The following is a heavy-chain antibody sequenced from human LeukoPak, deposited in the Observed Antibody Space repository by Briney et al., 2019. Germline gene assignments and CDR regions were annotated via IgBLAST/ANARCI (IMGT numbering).Heavy chain of an antibody. CDR2: INPNSGDP. D-gene: IGHD5-24*01. CDR1: GYIFTAYY. CDR3: VRGGDGDRRDFDY. Sequence: ASVKVSCKASGYIFTAYYLHWVRQAPGQGLEWMGWINPNSGDPNYAQNFQGRVTMSRDTSISTAYMELSSLRSDDKAVYYCVRGGDGDRRDFDYWGKGTTVTISS. J-gene: IGHJ4*02. V-gene: IGHV1-2*02.